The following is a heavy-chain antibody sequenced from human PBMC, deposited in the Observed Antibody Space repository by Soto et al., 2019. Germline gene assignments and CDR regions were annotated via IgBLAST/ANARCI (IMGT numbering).Heavy chain of an antibody. CDR1: GFTFSNYA. CDR3: AKAYFVWSSEQPYYFDY. D-gene: IGHD3-16*01. Sequence: SLRLSCAPSGFTFSNYAMTWVRQGPGKGLEWVSGISGSGGRSYYADSVKGRFTISRDNSKSTLYLQMNSLRAEDTAVYYCAKAYFVWSSEQPYYFDYWGQGTLVTVSS. J-gene: IGHJ4*02. V-gene: IGHV3-23*01. CDR2: ISGSGGRS.